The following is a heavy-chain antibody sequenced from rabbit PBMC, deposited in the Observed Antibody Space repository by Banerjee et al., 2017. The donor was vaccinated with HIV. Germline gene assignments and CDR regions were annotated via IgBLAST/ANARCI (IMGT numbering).Heavy chain of an antibody. D-gene: IGHD1-1*01. CDR1: GIDFSSYG. CDR3: ARDQYTSSRGYFNL. J-gene: IGHJ4*01. CDR2: IYPDYGST. Sequence: QEQLEESGGDLVKPEGSLTLTCKASGIDFSSYGISWVRQAPGKGLEWIAYIYPDYGSTDYASWVNGRFTISLDNAQNTVFLQMTSLTAADTATYFCARDQYTSSRGYFNLWGPGTLVTVS. V-gene: IGHV1S47*01.